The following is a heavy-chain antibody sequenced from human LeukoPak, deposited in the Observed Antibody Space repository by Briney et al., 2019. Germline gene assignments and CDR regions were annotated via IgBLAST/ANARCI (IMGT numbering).Heavy chain of an antibody. CDR1: GGSISSGGYY. CDR2: IYYSGST. D-gene: IGHD4-17*01. V-gene: IGHV4-31*03. CDR3: ARDYGDYGFFDY. Sequence: SETLSLTCTVSGGSISSGGYYWSWIRQHPGKGLEWIGYIYYSGSTYYNPSLKSRVTISVDTSKNQFSLKLSSVTAADTAVYYCARDYGDYGFFDYWGQGTLVTVSS. J-gene: IGHJ4*02.